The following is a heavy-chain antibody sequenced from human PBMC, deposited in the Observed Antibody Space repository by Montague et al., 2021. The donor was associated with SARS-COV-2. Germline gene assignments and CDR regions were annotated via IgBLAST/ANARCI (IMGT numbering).Heavy chain of an antibody. CDR3: VRADRRDPDTPHLYYYKGMDL. V-gene: IGHV4-59*13. Sequence: SETLSLTCAVDIDSSITEYWRWIRQPPWEVLSWYGYVCYSGRGSYNSSLKSRVTISVDTSKNQVSLNLRSVTAADTAVYFCVRADRRDPDTPHLYYYKGMDLWGQGATVNVSS. CDR2: VCYSGRG. J-gene: IGHJ6*02. D-gene: IGHD2-15*01. CDR1: IDSSITEY.